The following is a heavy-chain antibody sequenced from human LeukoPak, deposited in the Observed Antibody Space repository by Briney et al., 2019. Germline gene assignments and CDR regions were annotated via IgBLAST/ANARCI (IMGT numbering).Heavy chain of an antibody. D-gene: IGHD6-19*01. CDR1: GFTFSSYA. CDR2: ISGSGGST. V-gene: IGHV3-23*01. CDR3: ARVSVAVAGGDYFDY. Sequence: GALRLSCAASGFTFSSYAMSWVRQAPGKRLEWVSAISGSGGSTYYADSVKGRFTISRDNSKNTLYLQMNSLRAEDTAVFYCARVSVAVAGGDYFDYWGQGTLVTVSS. J-gene: IGHJ4*02.